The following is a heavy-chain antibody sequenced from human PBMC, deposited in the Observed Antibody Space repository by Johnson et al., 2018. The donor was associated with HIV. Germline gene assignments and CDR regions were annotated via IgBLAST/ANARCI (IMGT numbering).Heavy chain of an antibody. CDR3: TRSPVRYDSRGFYYDDAFDI. CDR2: ISWNSGSI. Sequence: VQLVESGGGLVQPGRSLRLSCVASGFTFDDYAMHWVRQAPGKGLEWVSGISWNSGSIGYADSVKGRFTISRDNAKNSLYLQMNSLRAEDTALYYCTRSPVRYDSRGFYYDDAFDIWGQGTMVTVSS. CDR1: GFTFDDYA. J-gene: IGHJ3*02. V-gene: IGHV3-9*01. D-gene: IGHD3-22*01.